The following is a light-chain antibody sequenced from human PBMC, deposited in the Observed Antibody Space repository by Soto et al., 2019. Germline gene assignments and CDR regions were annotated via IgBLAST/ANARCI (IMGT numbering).Light chain of an antibody. V-gene: IGKV3-20*01. J-gene: IGKJ1*01. CDR3: HQFASSPQT. Sequence: ENVLTQSPGTLSLSPGERATLSCRASQSVSSFLAWYQQKPGQAPRLLIYGVSSRATGIPDRFSGSGSGTDFTLTVSSLEPEDFAVYYCHQFASSPQTFGQGTKVEIK. CDR2: GVS. CDR1: QSVSSF.